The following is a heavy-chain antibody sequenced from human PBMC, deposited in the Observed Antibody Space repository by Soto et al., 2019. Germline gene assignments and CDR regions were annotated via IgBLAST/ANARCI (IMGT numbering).Heavy chain of an antibody. CDR2: ISAYNGNT. J-gene: IGHJ6*02. V-gene: IGHV1-18*01. CDR1: GYTFTSYG. Sequence: QVQLVQSGAEVKKPGASVKVSCKASGYTFTSYGISWVRQAPGQGLEWMGWISAYNGNTNYAQKLQGRVTMTTDTSTSTAYMELRSLRSDDTAVYYCARVAGRATVTIPRYYYYYGMDVWGQGTTVTVSS. CDR3: ARVAGRATVTIPRYYYYYGMDV. D-gene: IGHD4-4*01.